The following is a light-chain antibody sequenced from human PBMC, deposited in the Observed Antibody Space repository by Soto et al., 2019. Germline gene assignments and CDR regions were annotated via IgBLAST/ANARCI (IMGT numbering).Light chain of an antibody. CDR2: GVS. Sequence: QSALTQPASVSGSPGQSITISCTGTATDIDAYNYVSWYLQYPGKAPKLLIYGVSNRPSGASDRFSGSKSDNTASLTISGLQAEDEGDYYCCSYARGSTYVFGTGSKVTVL. CDR1: ATDIDAYNY. V-gene: IGLV2-14*01. J-gene: IGLJ1*01. CDR3: CSYARGSTYV.